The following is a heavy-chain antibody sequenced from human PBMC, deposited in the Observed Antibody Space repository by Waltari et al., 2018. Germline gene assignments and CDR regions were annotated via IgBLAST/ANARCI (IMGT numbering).Heavy chain of an antibody. Sequence: EVQLLESGGGLVQPGGSLRLSCAASGFTFSSYAMSWVRQAPGKGLEWVSAISGSGGSTYYADSVKGRFTISRDKSKNTLYLQMNSLRAEDTAVYYCAEGLSGSYLNYWGQGTLVTVSS. CDR1: GFTFSSYA. D-gene: IGHD1-26*01. J-gene: IGHJ4*02. CDR3: AEGLSGSYLNY. V-gene: IGHV3-23*01. CDR2: ISGSGGST.